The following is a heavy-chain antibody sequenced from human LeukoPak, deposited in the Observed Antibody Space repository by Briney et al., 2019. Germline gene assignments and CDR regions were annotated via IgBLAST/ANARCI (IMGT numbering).Heavy chain of an antibody. CDR2: IYTSGST. CDR1: GGSISSGSYY. CDR3: AREANVDTAMVGYYFDY. Sequence: SQTLSLTCTVSGGSISSGSYYWSWIRQPPGKGLEWIGRIYTSGSTNYNPSLKSRVTISVDTSKNQFSLKLSSVTAADTAVYYCAREANVDTAMVGYYFDYWGQGTLVTVSS. V-gene: IGHV4-61*02. J-gene: IGHJ4*02. D-gene: IGHD5-18*01.